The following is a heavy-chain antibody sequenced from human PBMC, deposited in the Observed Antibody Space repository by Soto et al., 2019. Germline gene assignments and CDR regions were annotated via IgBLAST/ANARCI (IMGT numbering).Heavy chain of an antibody. CDR1: GFSFSTYS. CDR2: ISSRSYTI. J-gene: IGHJ6*02. V-gene: IGHV3-48*02. CDR3: ARGGSSSDNGMDV. D-gene: IGHD6-6*01. Sequence: EVQLVESGGGFVQPGGSLRLSCAASGFSFSTYSMNWVRQAPGKGLEWVSYISSRSYTIYYVDSVKGRFTISRDNAKNSLYLQMNSLRDEDTAVYYCARGGSSSDNGMDVWGQGTTVTVSS.